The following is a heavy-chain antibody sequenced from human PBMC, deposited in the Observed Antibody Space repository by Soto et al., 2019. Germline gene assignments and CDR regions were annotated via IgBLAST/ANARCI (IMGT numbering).Heavy chain of an antibody. Sequence: PSQTLGLTCAISGDSVSSNSAAWNWIRQSPSRGLEWLGRTYYRSKWYNDYAVSVKSRITINPDTSKNQFSLQLNSVTPEDTAVYYCARAKGGSSWYRGWFERWGQGNLVTVSS. CDR3: ARAKGGSSWYRGWFER. J-gene: IGHJ5*02. CDR2: TYYRSKWYN. D-gene: IGHD6-13*01. CDR1: GDSVSSNSAA. V-gene: IGHV6-1*01.